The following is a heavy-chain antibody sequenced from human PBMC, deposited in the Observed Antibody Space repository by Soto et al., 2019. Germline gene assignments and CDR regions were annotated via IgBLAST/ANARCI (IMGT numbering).Heavy chain of an antibody. Sequence: GGSLRLSCAASGFTFSSYAMSWVRQAPGKGLEWVSAISGSGGSTYYADSVKGRFTISRDNSKNTLYLQMNSLRAADTAVYYCAKFAMITFGGVKSYYFDYWGQGTLVTVSS. CDR3: AKFAMITFGGVKSYYFDY. CDR1: GFTFSSYA. CDR2: ISGSGGST. V-gene: IGHV3-23*01. J-gene: IGHJ4*02. D-gene: IGHD3-16*01.